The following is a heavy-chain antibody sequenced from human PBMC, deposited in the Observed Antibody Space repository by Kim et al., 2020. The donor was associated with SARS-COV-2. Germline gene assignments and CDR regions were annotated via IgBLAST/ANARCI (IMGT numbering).Heavy chain of an antibody. D-gene: IGHD3-16*02. CDR2: ISAYNGNT. Sequence: ASVKVSCKASGYTFTSYGISWVRQAPGQGLEWMGWISAYNGNTNYAQKLQGRVTMTTDTSTSTAYMELRSLRSDDTAVYYCARIRYYDYVWGSYQHDDAFDIWGQGTMVTVSS. J-gene: IGHJ3*02. CDR1: GYTFTSYG. CDR3: ARIRYYDYVWGSYQHDDAFDI. V-gene: IGHV1-18*01.